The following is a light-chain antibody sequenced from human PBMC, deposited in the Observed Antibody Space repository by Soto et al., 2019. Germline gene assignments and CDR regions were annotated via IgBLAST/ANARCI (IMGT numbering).Light chain of an antibody. CDR3: QQYSISPWT. CDR2: GIS. CDR1: QSVTSNY. J-gene: IGKJ1*01. Sequence: EIVLTQSPGTLSLSPGESAAISCRASQSVTSNYLVWYRQKHGQAPRLLIYGISSRAAGITDRFSGSGSGTDFTLTISRLEPEDSAVYYCQQYSISPWTFGQGTRVEI. V-gene: IGKV3-20*01.